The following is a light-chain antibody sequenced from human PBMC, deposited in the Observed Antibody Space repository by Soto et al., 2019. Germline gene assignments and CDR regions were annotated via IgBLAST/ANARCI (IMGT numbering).Light chain of an antibody. Sequence: QSALTQPASVSGSPGQSITISCTGSSGDIGDYKYVSWYKQHPGKAPKLMIYDVSNRPSGVSNRFSASKSGNTASLTISGLQAEDEADYYCSSYGSTSTRYVFGTGTKLTVL. V-gene: IGLV2-14*01. CDR1: SGDIGDYKY. J-gene: IGLJ1*01. CDR2: DVS. CDR3: SSYGSTSTRYV.